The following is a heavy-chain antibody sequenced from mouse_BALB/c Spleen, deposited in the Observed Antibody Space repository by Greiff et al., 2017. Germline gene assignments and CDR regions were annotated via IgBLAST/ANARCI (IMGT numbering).Heavy chain of an antibody. CDR3: ARSGDGDYFDY. CDR2: IDPETGGT. D-gene: IGHD3-1*01. V-gene: IGHV1-15*01. J-gene: IGHJ2*01. Sequence: QVHVKQSGAELVRPGASVTLSCKASGYTFTDYEMHWVKQTPVHGLEWIGAIDPETGGTAYNQKFKGKATLTADKSSSTAYMELRSLTSEDSAVYYCARSGDGDYFDYWGQGTTLTVSS. CDR1: GYTFTDYE.